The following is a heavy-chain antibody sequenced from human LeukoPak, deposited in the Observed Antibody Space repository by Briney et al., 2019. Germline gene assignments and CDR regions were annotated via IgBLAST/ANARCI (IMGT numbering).Heavy chain of an antibody. CDR3: ARAKIAATGGMDV. V-gene: IGHV3-23*01. CDR1: GFTFSNYA. J-gene: IGHJ6*02. Sequence: GGSLRLSCAASGFTFSNYAMSWVRQAPGKGLEWVSAISGSGGSTYYADSVKGRFTISRDNAKNSLYLQMNNLRAEDTALYHCARAKIAATGGMDVWGQGTPVTVSS. D-gene: IGHD6-25*01. CDR2: ISGSGGST.